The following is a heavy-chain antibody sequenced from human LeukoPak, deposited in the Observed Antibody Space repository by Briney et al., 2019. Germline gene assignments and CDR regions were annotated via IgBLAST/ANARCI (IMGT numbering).Heavy chain of an antibody. CDR2: IDTTGDT. CDR1: GFTFSTYD. CDR3: ARDRGGGHMDV. Sequence: PGGSLRLSCAASGFTFSTYDMRWVRQATGKGLEWVSAIDTTGDTYYPGSVKGRFTISRENAKNSLYLQMNSLRAGDTAVYYCARDRGGGHMDVWGKGTTVTISS. J-gene: IGHJ6*03. D-gene: IGHD2-15*01. V-gene: IGHV3-13*01.